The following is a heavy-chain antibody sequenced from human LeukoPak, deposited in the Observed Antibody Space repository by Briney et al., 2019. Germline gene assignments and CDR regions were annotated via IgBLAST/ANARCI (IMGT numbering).Heavy chain of an antibody. CDR2: IYSGGNT. J-gene: IGHJ4*02. CDR3: ASLPYSAPFSFDY. V-gene: IGHV3-53*01. D-gene: IGHD2-15*01. CDR1: GFTVSSNY. Sequence: GASLRLSCAASGFTVSSNYMSWVRRAPGKGLERVSVIYSGGNTYYADSVKGRFTISRDNSKNTLYLQMNSLRAEGTAVYYCASLPYSAPFSFDYWGQGTLVTVSS.